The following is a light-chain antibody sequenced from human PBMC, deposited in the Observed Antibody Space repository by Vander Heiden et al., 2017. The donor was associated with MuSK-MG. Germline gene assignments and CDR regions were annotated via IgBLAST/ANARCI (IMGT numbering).Light chain of an antibody. V-gene: IGLV2-14*03. CDR3: SSYTRSNTRL. CDR2: GVN. CDR1: SSDVGTYNH. Sequence: QSALTQPASLSGSPGKTITISCTGSSSDVGTYNHVSWYQQHPGEAPRLRMYGVNYRPSGISNRFSGSKSDNTAYLTISGLQAEDEADYYCSSYTRSNTRLFGGGTKLTVL. J-gene: IGLJ3*02.